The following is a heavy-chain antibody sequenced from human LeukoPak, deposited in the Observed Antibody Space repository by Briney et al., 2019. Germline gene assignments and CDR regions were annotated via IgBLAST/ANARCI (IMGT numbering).Heavy chain of an antibody. CDR3: AKDMAPIVVVPAAKGHYYYYYGMDV. D-gene: IGHD2-2*01. CDR2: ISWNSGNT. Sequence: GGSLRLSCAASGFTFDDYAMHWVRQVPGKGLEWVSGISWNSGNTEYADSVKGRFTISRDNAKKSLYLQMNSLRVEDTALYYCAKDMAPIVVVPAAKGHYYYYYGMDVWGQGTTVTVSS. J-gene: IGHJ6*02. CDR1: GFTFDDYA. V-gene: IGHV3-9*01.